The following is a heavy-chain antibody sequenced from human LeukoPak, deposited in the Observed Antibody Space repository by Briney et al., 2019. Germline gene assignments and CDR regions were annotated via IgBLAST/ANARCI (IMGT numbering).Heavy chain of an antibody. CDR3: ARVWAVAGTGEDY. CDR1: GYTFTGYY. J-gene: IGHJ4*02. Sequence: ASVTVSCTASGYTFTGYYMHWVRQAPGQGLEWMGWINPNSGGTNYAQKFQGRVTMTRDTSISTAYMELSRPRSDDTAVYYCARVWAVAGTGEDYWGQGTLVTVSS. V-gene: IGHV1-2*02. CDR2: INPNSGGT. D-gene: IGHD6-19*01.